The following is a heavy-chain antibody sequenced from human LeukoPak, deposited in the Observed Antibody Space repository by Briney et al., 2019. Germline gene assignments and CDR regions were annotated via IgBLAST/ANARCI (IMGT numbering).Heavy chain of an antibody. CDR3: ARVGRQLLGDY. J-gene: IGHJ4*02. D-gene: IGHD2-2*01. Sequence: ETLSLTCAVSGGSISSSNWWSWVRQPPGKGLGWSGEIYHSGSTNYNPSLKSRVTISVDKSKNQFSLKLSSVTAADTAVYYCARVGRQLLGDYWGQGTLVTVSS. CDR2: IYHSGST. CDR1: GGSISSSNW. V-gene: IGHV4-4*02.